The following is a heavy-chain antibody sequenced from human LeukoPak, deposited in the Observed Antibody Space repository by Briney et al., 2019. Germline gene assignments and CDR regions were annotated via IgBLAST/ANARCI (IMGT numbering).Heavy chain of an antibody. Sequence: PSETLSLTCTVSGGSIRSYYWSWIRQPPGKGLVWIGYIYYSGSTNYNPSLKSRVTISVDTSKNQFSLKLSSVTAADTAVYYCARVYYSNSYDYWYFDLWGRGTLVTVSS. CDR2: IYYSGST. V-gene: IGHV4-59*01. J-gene: IGHJ2*01. CDR3: ARVYYSNSYDYWYFDL. D-gene: IGHD6-13*01. CDR1: GGSIRSYY.